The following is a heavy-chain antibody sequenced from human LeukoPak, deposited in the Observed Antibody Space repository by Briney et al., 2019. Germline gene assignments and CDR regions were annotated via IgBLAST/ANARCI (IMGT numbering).Heavy chain of an antibody. CDR1: GFTFGNYG. CDR3: ARPYCSSSNCPGWFYP. CDR2: IWYDGSQK. V-gene: IGHV3-33*01. D-gene: IGHD2-2*01. Sequence: GRSLRLSCAASGFTFGNYGMHWVRQAPGKGLEWVAVIWYDGSQKYYADSVKGRFTISRDNSKNTLYLQMNSLRAEDTAVYYCARPYCSSSNCPGWFYPWGQGTLVTVSP. J-gene: IGHJ5*02.